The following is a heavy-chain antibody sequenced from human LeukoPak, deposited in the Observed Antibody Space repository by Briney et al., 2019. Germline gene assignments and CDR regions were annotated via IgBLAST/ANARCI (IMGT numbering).Heavy chain of an antibody. V-gene: IGHV1-8*01. Sequence: GASVKVSCKASGYTFTSYDINWVRQATGQGLEWMGWMNPNSGNTGYAQKFQGRVTMTRNTSISTAYMELSSLRSEDTAVYYCAGVGTQYGSGSYFNWFDPWGQGTQVTVSS. D-gene: IGHD3-10*01. CDR3: AGVGTQYGSGSYFNWFDP. J-gene: IGHJ5*02. CDR1: GYTFTSYD. CDR2: MNPNSGNT.